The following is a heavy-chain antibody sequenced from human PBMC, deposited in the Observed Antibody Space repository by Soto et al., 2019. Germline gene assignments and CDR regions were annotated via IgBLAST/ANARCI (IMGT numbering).Heavy chain of an antibody. V-gene: IGHV2-5*02. Sequence: SGPTLVNPTQTLTLTCTLSGFSLATSGVGVGWVRQPPGKALEWLGLIYWDDDKYYNPSLGSRLTITKDTSKNQVVLTMTNMDLVDTATYYCAHTVIFGVVKKYGMDVWGQGTSVTVSS. CDR1: GFSLATSGVG. D-gene: IGHD3-3*01. CDR2: IYWDDDK. J-gene: IGHJ6*02. CDR3: AHTVIFGVVKKYGMDV.